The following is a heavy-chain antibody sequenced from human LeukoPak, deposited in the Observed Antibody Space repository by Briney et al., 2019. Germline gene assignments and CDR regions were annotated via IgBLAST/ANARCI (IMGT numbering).Heavy chain of an antibody. D-gene: IGHD5-12*01. Sequence: PSETLSLTCKVSRYSIGRDYYWAWLRQPPGKGLEWIGSIFHTGRTVYNPSYESRLTISMDTSKNEFFLRLDSVTAADTAVYFCARDGGYPTTDEGFDPWGLGTLVTVSS. V-gene: IGHV4-38-2*02. J-gene: IGHJ5*02. CDR2: IFHTGRT. CDR3: ARDGGYPTTDEGFDP. CDR1: RYSIGRDYY.